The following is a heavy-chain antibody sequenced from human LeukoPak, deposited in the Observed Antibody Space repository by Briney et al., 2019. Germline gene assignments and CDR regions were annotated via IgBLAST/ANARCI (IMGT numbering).Heavy chain of an antibody. D-gene: IGHD3-10*01. Sequence: GGSLRLSCAPSGFTFSSNCMNWARHAPEGGLEWVSVITNNGATTYYADSVKGRRTISRDNSKNMLYLQMNSLRAEETAVYYCAKDWGYGSGTYYPYWGQGTLVTVSS. CDR3: AKDWGYGSGTYYPY. CDR2: ITNNGATT. CDR1: GFTFSSNC. V-gene: IGHV3-23*01. J-gene: IGHJ4*02.